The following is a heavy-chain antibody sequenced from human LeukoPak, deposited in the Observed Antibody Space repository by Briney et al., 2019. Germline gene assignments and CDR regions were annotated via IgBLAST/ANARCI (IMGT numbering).Heavy chain of an antibody. D-gene: IGHD3-3*01. CDR1: GGSISSGSYY. J-gene: IGHJ6*03. Sequence: PSQTLSLTCTVSGGSISSGSYYWSWIRQPPGKGLEWIGEINHSGSTNYNPSLKSRVTISVDTSKNQFSLKLNSVTAADTAVYYCARGIPVYGVIMSYYSYYMDVWGKGTTVTVSS. V-gene: IGHV4-39*07. CDR2: INHSGST. CDR3: ARGIPVYGVIMSYYSYYMDV.